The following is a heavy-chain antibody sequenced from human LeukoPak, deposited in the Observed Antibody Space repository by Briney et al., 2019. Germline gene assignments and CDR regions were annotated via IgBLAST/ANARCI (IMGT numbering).Heavy chain of an antibody. CDR3: ARDPRTVRI. V-gene: IGHV3-21*05. D-gene: IGHD1-1*01. Sequence: AGGTLRLSCAASGFTFSSYGMSWVRQAPGKGLEWLSYISGSGDDTNYADSVRGRFTISRDNAKNSLYLQMNSLRVEDTAVYYCARDPRTVRIWGQGTLVTVSS. CDR1: GFTFSSYG. CDR2: ISGSGDDT. J-gene: IGHJ4*02.